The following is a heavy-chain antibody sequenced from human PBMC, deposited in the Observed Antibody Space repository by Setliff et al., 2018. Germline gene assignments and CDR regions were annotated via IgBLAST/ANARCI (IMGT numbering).Heavy chain of an antibody. CDR2: ISGSGSSI. D-gene: IGHD3-3*01. CDR3: ARLYRPESRYYFFDY. J-gene: IGHJ4*02. Sequence: GGSLRLSCAASGFTFSSYEMNWVRQAPGKGLEWVSYISGSGSSIFYADSVKGRFAISRDNAKNSLYLQMNSLRAEDTAVYYCARLYRPESRYYFFDYWGQGTLVTVSS. V-gene: IGHV3-48*03. CDR1: GFTFSSYE.